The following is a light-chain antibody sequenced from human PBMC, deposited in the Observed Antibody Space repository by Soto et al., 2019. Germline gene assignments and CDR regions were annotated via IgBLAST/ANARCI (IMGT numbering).Light chain of an antibody. CDR3: QQYGSSPPYT. V-gene: IGKV3-20*01. CDR2: GAS. CDR1: QSVNSNY. J-gene: IGKJ2*01. Sequence: EIVLTQSPGTLSLSPGDRATLSCRASQSVNSNYLAWYQHKPGQAPRLLLYGASSRATGVSDRFSGSGSGTDFTLTVSRLEPEDFAVYYCQQYGSSPPYTFGQGTKLKIK.